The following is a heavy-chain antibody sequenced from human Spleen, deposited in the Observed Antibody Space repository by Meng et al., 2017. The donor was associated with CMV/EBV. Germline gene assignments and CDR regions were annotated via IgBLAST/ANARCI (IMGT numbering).Heavy chain of an antibody. V-gene: IGHV1-2*02. J-gene: IGHJ4*02. CDR2: VNPNSGGT. Sequence: ASVKVSCKASGYTFTGYYIHWVRQAPGQGLEWMGWVNPNSGGTNYAQKFQGRVTMTRDTSISTAYMELSRLRSDDTAVYYCARCRSPLGEKVDYWGQGTLVTVSS. D-gene: IGHD5-24*01. CDR1: GYTFTGYY. CDR3: ARCRSPLGEKVDY.